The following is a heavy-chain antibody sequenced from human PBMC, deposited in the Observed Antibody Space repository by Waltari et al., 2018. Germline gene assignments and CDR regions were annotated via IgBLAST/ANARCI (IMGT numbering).Heavy chain of an antibody. CDR1: GGSITSNRHY. Sequence: LQLRESGPGLVKPSETLSLTCTVSGGSITSNRHYWVWIRQPPGQGLEWIGTISYTGATYSSPSLKSRVTISRDTSKNQLSLTLGSVTAADTALYYCATYIGASVGTAAFDVWGQGTMVTVSS. J-gene: IGHJ3*01. D-gene: IGHD5-12*01. V-gene: IGHV4-39*01. CDR2: ISYTGAT. CDR3: ATYIGASVGTAAFDV.